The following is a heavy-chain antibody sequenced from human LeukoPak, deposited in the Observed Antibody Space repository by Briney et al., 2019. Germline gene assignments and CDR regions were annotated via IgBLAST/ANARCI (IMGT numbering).Heavy chain of an antibody. J-gene: IGHJ4*02. Sequence: ASVKVSCKASGYTFTDYYMHWVRQAPGQGLEWMGWINPNSGGTNYAQKFQGRVTMTRDTSISTAYMELSRLRSDDTAVFYCARGAVVITTGPLGYWGQGTLVTVSS. D-gene: IGHD3-22*01. CDR2: INPNSGGT. CDR3: ARGAVVITTGPLGY. V-gene: IGHV1-2*02. CDR1: GYTFTDYY.